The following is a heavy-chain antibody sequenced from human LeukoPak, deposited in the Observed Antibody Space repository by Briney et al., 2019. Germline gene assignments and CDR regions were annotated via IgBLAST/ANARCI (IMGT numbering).Heavy chain of an antibody. D-gene: IGHD6-13*01. Sequence: SGPTLVKPTQTLTLTCTFSGFSLSTSGVGVGWIRQPPGKALEWLALIYWDDDKRYSPSLKSRLTITKDTSKNQVVLTMTNMDPVDTATYYCAHTMGIAAAGTWYNWFDPWGQGTLVTVSS. CDR3: AHTMGIAAAGTWYNWFDP. CDR1: GFSLSTSGVG. V-gene: IGHV2-5*02. CDR2: IYWDDDK. J-gene: IGHJ5*02.